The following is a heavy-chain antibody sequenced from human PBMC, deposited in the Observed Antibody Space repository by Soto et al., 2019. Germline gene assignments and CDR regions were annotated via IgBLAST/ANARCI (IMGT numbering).Heavy chain of an antibody. J-gene: IGHJ5*02. D-gene: IGHD6-13*01. V-gene: IGHV3-33*01. Sequence: QVQLVESGGGVVQPGRSLRLSCAASGFTFSSYGMHWVRQAPGKGLEWVAVIWYDGSNKYYADSVKGRFTISRDNSKNRLYLQMNSLRAEDTAVYYCARDEGHMAAAAYNWFDPWGQGTLVTVSS. CDR3: ARDEGHMAAAAYNWFDP. CDR2: IWYDGSNK. CDR1: GFTFSSYG.